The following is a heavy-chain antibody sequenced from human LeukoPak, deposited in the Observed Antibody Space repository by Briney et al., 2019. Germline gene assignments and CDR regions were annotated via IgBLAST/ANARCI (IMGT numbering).Heavy chain of an antibody. D-gene: IGHD6-19*01. J-gene: IGHJ4*02. CDR3: VKPQYSSGWLGY. CDR1: GFTFSSSP. CDR2: ITNDGGST. V-gene: IGHV3-64D*06. Sequence: GGSLRLSCSASGFTFSSSPMHWVRQAPGKGLEYVSAITNDGGSTYSADSVKGRFAISRDNSKDTLYLQMSSLRTGDTAVYYCVKPQYSSGWLGYWGQGTLVTVSS.